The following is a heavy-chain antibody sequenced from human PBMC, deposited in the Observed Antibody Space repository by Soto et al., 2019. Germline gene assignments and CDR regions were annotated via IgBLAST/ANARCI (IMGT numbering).Heavy chain of an antibody. Sequence: QMQLVQSGPEVRNPGTSVKVSCKASGFTFGSSAMQWVRLTRGQRLEWIGWIVVASGNTNIAQKFQERVTITRDMSTDTAYMELSRLSSEDTSVYYCAADVIAVAGDFDYWGQGTLVTVSS. CDR1: GFTFGSSA. CDR3: AADVIAVAGDFDY. CDR2: IVVASGNT. J-gene: IGHJ4*02. D-gene: IGHD6-19*01. V-gene: IGHV1-58*02.